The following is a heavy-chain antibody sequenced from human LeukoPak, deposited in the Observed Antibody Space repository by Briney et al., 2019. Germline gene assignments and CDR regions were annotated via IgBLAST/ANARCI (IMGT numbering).Heavy chain of an antibody. J-gene: IGHJ6*02. CDR3: ARPSSSWYYYYGMDV. V-gene: IGHV3-66*04. Sequence: GGSLRLSCAASGFTISSNYMSWVRQAPGKGLEWFSILYSGGGTYYADSVKGRFTISRDNSKNTLYLQMNSLRAEDTAVYYCARPSSSWYYYYGMDVWGQGTTVTVSS. D-gene: IGHD6-13*01. CDR2: LYSGGGT. CDR1: GFTISSNY.